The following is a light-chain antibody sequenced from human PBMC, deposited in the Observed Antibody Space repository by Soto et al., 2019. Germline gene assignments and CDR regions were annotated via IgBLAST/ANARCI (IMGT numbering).Light chain of an antibody. Sequence: QSALIQPPSVSGSPGQSVTISCTGTSSDVGSYDYVSWYQQHPGTVPKPMIYNVNTQPSGVPDRFSGSKSGNTASMTISGLQAEDEADYYCSSYTSSSFYVFGTGTKVT. CDR1: SSDVGSYDY. CDR2: NVN. CDR3: SSYTSSSFYV. V-gene: IGLV2-18*02. J-gene: IGLJ1*01.